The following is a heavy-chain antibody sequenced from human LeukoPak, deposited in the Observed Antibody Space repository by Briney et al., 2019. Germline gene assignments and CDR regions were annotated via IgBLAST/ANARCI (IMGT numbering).Heavy chain of an antibody. CDR1: GFTFSNYR. Sequence: GGSLRLSCAASGFTFSNYRMYWVRQAPGTGLVWVSRINTDGSGTAYADSAKGRFTVSRDNSKNTLYLQMDSLRVEDTAIYYCAKDFLNSGFNWFDPWGQGTLVTVSS. CDR3: AKDFLNSGFNWFDP. CDR2: INTDGSGT. V-gene: IGHV3-74*03. J-gene: IGHJ5*02. D-gene: IGHD1-26*01.